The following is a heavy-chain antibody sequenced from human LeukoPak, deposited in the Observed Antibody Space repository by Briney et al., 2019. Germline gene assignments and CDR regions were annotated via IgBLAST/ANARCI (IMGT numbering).Heavy chain of an antibody. D-gene: IGHD3-10*01. CDR3: ARDLYGSGSYYTPYFDY. CDR1: GFTFSSYE. Sequence: PGGSLRLACAASGFTFSSYEMNGVRQAPGKGVEGVSYISSSGSTIYYADYVKGRFTISRDDAKNSLYLQMNSLRAEDTAVYYCARDLYGSGSYYTPYFDYWGQGTLVTVSS. J-gene: IGHJ4*02. CDR2: ISSSGSTI. V-gene: IGHV3-48*03.